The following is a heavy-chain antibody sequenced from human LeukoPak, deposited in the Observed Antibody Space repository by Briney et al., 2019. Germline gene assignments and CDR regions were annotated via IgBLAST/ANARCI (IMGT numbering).Heavy chain of an antibody. D-gene: IGHD3-10*01. CDR3: ARGAYYYGSGSYYFDY. CDR2: IYSGGSI. J-gene: IGHJ4*02. Sequence: PGGSLRLSCAASGFIVSSNYMSWVRQAPGKGLEWVSVIYSGGSIYYADSVKGRFTISRDNSKNTLYPQMNSLRAEDTAVYYCARGAYYYGSGSYYFDYWGQGTLVTVSS. V-gene: IGHV3-53*01. CDR1: GFIVSSNY.